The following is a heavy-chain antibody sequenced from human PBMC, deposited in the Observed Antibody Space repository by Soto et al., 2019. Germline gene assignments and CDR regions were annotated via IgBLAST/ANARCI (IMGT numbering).Heavy chain of an antibody. CDR2: ISGGGDTT. V-gene: IGHV3-23*01. J-gene: IGHJ4*02. D-gene: IGHD3-10*01. Sequence: EVQLLESGGGLVQPGGSLRLSCAASGFHFNTYAMTWVRQAPGKGLEWVSAISGGGDTTSYADSVKGRFTVSRDGSKNTLYLQMSSLRAEDTALYYCAKGRGGSGSLTPRVDCWGQGTLVTVSS. CDR3: AKGRGGSGSLTPRVDC. CDR1: GFHFNTYA.